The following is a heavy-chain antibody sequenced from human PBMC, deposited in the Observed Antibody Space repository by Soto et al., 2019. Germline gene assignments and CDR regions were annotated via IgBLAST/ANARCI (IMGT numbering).Heavy chain of an antibody. V-gene: IGHV1-69*01. D-gene: IGHD4-17*01. J-gene: IGHJ4*02. CDR3: ARDRDYGDYVFDY. CDR1: GGTFSSYA. Sequence: QVQLVQSGAEVKKPGSSVKVSCKASGGTFSSYAIIWVRQAPGQGLEWMGGIIPVFGTANYAKKFQGRVTITADESTFTAYMELSSLTSEETAVYYCARDRDYGDYVFDYWGQGTLVTVSS. CDR2: IIPVFGTA.